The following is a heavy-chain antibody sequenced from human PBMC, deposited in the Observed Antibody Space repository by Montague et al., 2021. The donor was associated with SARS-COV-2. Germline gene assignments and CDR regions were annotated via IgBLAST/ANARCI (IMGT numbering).Heavy chain of an antibody. CDR2: N. CDR3: ARTSASSDY. V-gene: IGHV6-1*01. D-gene: IGHD1-26*01. Sequence: NDYAVSVKSRITINPDKSKNQIYLQLNSVTPEDTAVYYCARTSASSDYWGQGTLVTVSS. J-gene: IGHJ4*02.